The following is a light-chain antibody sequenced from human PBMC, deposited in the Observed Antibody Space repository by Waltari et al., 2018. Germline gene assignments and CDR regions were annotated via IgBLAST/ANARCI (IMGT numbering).Light chain of an antibody. V-gene: IGLV4-69*01. J-gene: IGLJ3*02. CDR3: ETGGHGAWV. CDR1: SGHSTNV. Sequence: LVLTQSSSASASLGASVKLTCTLSSGHSTNVIAWHQHQTERGPRYWMTVNSDGSHSPGDRLPDLFSGSSSGAERDLTVSSLQSEDEADYYCETGGHGAWVFGGGTKLTVL. CDR2: VNSDGSH.